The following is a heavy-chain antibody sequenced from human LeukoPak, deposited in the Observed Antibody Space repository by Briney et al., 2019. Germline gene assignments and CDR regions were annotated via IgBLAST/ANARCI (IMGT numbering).Heavy chain of an antibody. CDR3: ARQGGYASPFDY. V-gene: IGHV4-59*08. J-gene: IGHJ4*02. CDR1: GGSISSYY. D-gene: IGHD5-12*01. Sequence: PSETLSLTCTVSGGSISSYYWSWIRQPPGKGLGWIGNIYNSGSTNYNPSLKSRVTISVDSSKKQFSLKLISVTAADTAVYYCARQGGYASPFDYWGQGTLVTVSS. CDR2: IYNSGST.